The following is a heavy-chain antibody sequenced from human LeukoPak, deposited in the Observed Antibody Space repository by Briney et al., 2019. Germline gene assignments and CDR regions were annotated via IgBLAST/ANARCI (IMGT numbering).Heavy chain of an antibody. CDR2: IYYSGST. D-gene: IGHD2-15*01. CDR1: GYSISSGYY. J-gene: IGHJ4*02. V-gene: IGHV4-38-2*01. CDR3: ASIYCSGGSCPLDY. Sequence: SETLSLTCAVSGYSISSGYYWDWIRQPPGKGLDWIGNIYYSGSTYYNPSLKSRVTISVDTSKNQFSLKVTSVTAADTAVYYCASIYCSGGSCPLDYWGQGTLVTVSS.